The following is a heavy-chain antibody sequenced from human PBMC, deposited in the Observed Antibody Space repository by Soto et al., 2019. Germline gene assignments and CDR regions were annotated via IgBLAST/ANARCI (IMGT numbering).Heavy chain of an antibody. V-gene: IGHV4-34*01. J-gene: IGHJ6*02. CDR3: ARGGTDYGDYEPYYYYGMDV. Sequence: SETLSLTCAVYGGSFSGYYWSWIRQPPGKGLEWIGEINHSGSTNYNPSLKSRVTISVDTSKNQFSLKLSSVTAADTAVYYCARGGTDYGDYEPYYYYGMDVWGQGTTVTVSS. CDR1: GGSFSGYY. CDR2: INHSGST. D-gene: IGHD4-17*01.